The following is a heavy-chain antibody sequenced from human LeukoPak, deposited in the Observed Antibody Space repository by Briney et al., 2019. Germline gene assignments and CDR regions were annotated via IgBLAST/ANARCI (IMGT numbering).Heavy chain of an antibody. J-gene: IGHJ4*02. CDR3: AVAQPAVSYYFDY. V-gene: IGHV3-66*02. D-gene: IGHD5-12*01. CDR1: GLTVSSNY. Sequence: GGSLRLSCAASGLTVSSNYMSWVRQAPGKGLEWVSVIYSGGSTYYADSVKGRFTISRDNSKNTLYLQMNSLRAEDTAVYYCAVAQPAVSYYFDYWGQGTLVTVSS. CDR2: IYSGGST.